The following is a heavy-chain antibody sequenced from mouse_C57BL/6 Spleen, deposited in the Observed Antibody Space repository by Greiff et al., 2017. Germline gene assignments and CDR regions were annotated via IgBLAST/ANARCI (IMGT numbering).Heavy chain of an antibody. Sequence: QVQLQQPGAELVMPGASVKLSCKASGYTFTSYWMHWVKQRPGQGLEWIGEIDPSDSYTNYNQKFKGKSTLTVDTSSSTAYMQLSSLTSEDSAVYYCARSRVTGTNYFDYWCQGTTLTVSS. CDR2: IDPSDSYT. CDR3: ARSRVTGTNYFDY. V-gene: IGHV1-69*01. J-gene: IGHJ2*01. D-gene: IGHD4-1*01. CDR1: GYTFTSYW.